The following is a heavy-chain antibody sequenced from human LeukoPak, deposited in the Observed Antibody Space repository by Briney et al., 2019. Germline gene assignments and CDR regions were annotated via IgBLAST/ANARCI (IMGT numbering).Heavy chain of an antibody. D-gene: IGHD2-2*01. V-gene: IGHV1-69*01. Sequence: SVKVSCKASGGTFSSYAISWVRQAPGQGLEWMGGIIPIFGTANYAQKFQGRVTITADESTSTAYMELSSLRSEDTAVYYCARAEVVPAAIGAFDIWGQGTMVTVSS. J-gene: IGHJ3*02. CDR2: IIPIFGTA. CDR3: ARAEVVPAAIGAFDI. CDR1: GGTFSSYA.